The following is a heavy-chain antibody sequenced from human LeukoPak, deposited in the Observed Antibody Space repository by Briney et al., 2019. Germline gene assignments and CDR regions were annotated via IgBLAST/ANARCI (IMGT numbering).Heavy chain of an antibody. CDR2: ISWNSGSI. D-gene: IGHD6-13*01. V-gene: IGHV3-9*01. Sequence: PGRSLRLSCAASGFTFDDYAMHWVRQAPGKGLEWVSGISWNSGSIGYADSVKGRFTISRDNSKNTLYLQMNSLRAEDTAVYYCARGYSSSWYYFDYWGQGTLVTVSS. CDR3: ARGYSSSWYYFDY. CDR1: GFTFDDYA. J-gene: IGHJ4*02.